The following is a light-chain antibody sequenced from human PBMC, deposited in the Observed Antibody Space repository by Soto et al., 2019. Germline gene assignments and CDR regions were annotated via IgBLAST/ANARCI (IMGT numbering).Light chain of an antibody. CDR1: QSVSSN. CDR2: GAS. V-gene: IGKV3-20*01. J-gene: IGKJ1*01. Sequence: EIVMTQSPATLSVSPGERATLSCRASQSVSSNLAWYQQKPGQAPRLLIYGASNRATGIPDRFSGSGSGTDFTLTISRLEPEDFAVYYCQQDGSSGTFGQGTKV. CDR3: QQDGSSGT.